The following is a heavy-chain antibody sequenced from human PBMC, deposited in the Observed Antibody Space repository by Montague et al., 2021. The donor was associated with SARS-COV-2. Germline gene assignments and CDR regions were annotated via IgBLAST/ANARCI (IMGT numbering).Heavy chain of an antibody. V-gene: IGHV4-38-2*02. J-gene: IGHJ3*02. CDR2: IYHSGTT. CDR1: GYSISSGYY. D-gene: IGHD5-24*01. CDR3: ARDRTFRDGYLDAFEI. Sequence: SETLSLTCTVSGYSISSGYYWGWIRKFPGKGLEWIGSIYHSGTTYYNPSLKSRVTISVDTSKIQFSLKMYSVTAADTAQFYCARDRTFRDGYLDAFEIWGQGTMVTVSS.